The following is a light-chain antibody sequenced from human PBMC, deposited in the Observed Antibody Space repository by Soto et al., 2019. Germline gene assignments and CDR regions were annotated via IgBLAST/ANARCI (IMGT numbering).Light chain of an antibody. CDR3: SSYIHSNGDWV. CDR1: SRDVGGYNY. CDR2: ELS. Sequence: QSALTQPASVSGSPGQSITISCTGTSRDVGGYNYVSWYQQHPGKAPKLMIYELSNRPSGVSNRFSGSKSGNTASLTISGLQAEDEADYYCSSYIHSNGDWVFGGGTKVTVL. J-gene: IGLJ3*02. V-gene: IGLV2-14*01.